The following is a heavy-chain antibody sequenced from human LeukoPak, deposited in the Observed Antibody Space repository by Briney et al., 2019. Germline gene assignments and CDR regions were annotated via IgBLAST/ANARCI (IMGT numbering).Heavy chain of an antibody. Sequence: SETLSLTCTVSGVSISSGGYYWSWIRQHPGKGLEWIGYIYYSGSTYYNPSLKSRVTISVDTSKNQFSLKLSSVTAADTAVYYCARGYDFWSGYYFDYWGQGTLVTVSS. CDR3: ARGYDFWSGYYFDY. J-gene: IGHJ4*02. CDR1: GVSISSGGYY. V-gene: IGHV4-31*03. CDR2: IYYSGST. D-gene: IGHD3-3*01.